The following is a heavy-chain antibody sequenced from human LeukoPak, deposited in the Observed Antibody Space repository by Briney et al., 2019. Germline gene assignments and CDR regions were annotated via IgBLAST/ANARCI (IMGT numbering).Heavy chain of an antibody. CDR2: ISGSGGST. D-gene: IGHD6-13*01. CDR1: GFTFDDYG. J-gene: IGHJ5*02. V-gene: IGHV3-23*01. Sequence: GGSLRLSCAASGFTFDDYGMSWVRQAPGRGLEWVSAISGSGGSTSYADSVKGRFTISRDNSRNTLYLQMNSLRAEDTAMYFCARVAPAGNFDWFDPWGQGTLVTVSS. CDR3: ARVAPAGNFDWFDP.